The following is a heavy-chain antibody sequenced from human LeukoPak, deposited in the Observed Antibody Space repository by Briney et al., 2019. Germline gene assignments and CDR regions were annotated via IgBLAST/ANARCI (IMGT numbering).Heavy chain of an antibody. V-gene: IGHV3-49*04. CDR1: GFTFGDYA. CDR2: TRSKAYGGTT. CDR3: SNSGYDHSQASLDYFDY. J-gene: IGHJ4*02. Sequence: PGGSLRLSCTASGFTFGDYAMSWVRQAPGKGLEWVGFTRSKAYGGTTEYAASVKGRFTISRDDSKSIAYLQMNSLKTEDTAVYYCSNSGYDHSQASLDYFDYWGQGTLVTVSS. D-gene: IGHD5-12*01.